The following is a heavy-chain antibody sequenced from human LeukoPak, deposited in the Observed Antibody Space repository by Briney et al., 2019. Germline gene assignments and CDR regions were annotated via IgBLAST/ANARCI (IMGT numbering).Heavy chain of an antibody. CDR3: ASGRYGDYEGYHY. V-gene: IGHV4-34*01. J-gene: IGHJ4*02. CDR1: GFTFDDYG. CDR2: INHSGST. Sequence: GSLRLSCAASGFTFDDYGMSWIRQPPGKGLEWIGEINHSGSTNYNPSLKSRVTISVDTSKNQFSLKLSSVTAADTAVYYCASGRYGDYEGYHYWGQGTLVTVSS. D-gene: IGHD4-17*01.